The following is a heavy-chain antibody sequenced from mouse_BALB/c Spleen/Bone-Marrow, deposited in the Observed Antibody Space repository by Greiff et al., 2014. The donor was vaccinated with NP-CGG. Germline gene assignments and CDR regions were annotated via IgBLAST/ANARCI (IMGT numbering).Heavy chain of an antibody. V-gene: IGHV1-61*01. J-gene: IGHJ3*01. CDR3: ARLEGNYGSTFAY. CDR1: GYSFTSYW. D-gene: IGHD1-1*01. Sequence: QVQLKGAGAELVRPGASVKLSCKASGYSFTSYWMNWGEQRPGHGLEWIGMIHPSDTETRLNQRFKDKATLTVDKSSSTAYMQLNSPTSEDSAVYYCARLEGNYGSTFAYWGQGTLVTVSA. CDR2: IHPSDTET.